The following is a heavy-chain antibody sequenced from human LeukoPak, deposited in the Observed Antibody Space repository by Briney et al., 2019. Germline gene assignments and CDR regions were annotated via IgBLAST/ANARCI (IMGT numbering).Heavy chain of an antibody. CDR1: GFTFSSYA. J-gene: IGHJ4*02. Sequence: GGSLRLSCAASGFTFSSYAMSWVRQAPGKGLEWVSAISGSGGSTYYADSVKGRFTISRDNSKNTLYLQMNSLRAEDTAVYYCAKAGRYYGSGSYYSNFDYWGQGTLVTVSS. D-gene: IGHD3-10*01. V-gene: IGHV3-23*01. CDR2: ISGSGGST. CDR3: AKAGRYYGSGSYYSNFDY.